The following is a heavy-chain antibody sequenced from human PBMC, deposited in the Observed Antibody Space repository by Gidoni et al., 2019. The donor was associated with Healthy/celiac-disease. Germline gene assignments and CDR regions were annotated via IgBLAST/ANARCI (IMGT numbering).Heavy chain of an antibody. Sequence: QVQLQESGPGLVKPSGTLSLTCAVSGGSISSSNWWSWVRQPPGKGLAWIGEIYHSGSTNYNPSLKSRVTISVDKSKNQFSLKLSSVTAADTAVYYCARGGYVDDFWSGSEAGVYGMDVWGQGTTVTVSS. CDR2: IYHSGST. V-gene: IGHV4-4*02. CDR1: GGSISSSNW. CDR3: ARGGYVDDFWSGSEAGVYGMDV. J-gene: IGHJ6*02. D-gene: IGHD3-3*01.